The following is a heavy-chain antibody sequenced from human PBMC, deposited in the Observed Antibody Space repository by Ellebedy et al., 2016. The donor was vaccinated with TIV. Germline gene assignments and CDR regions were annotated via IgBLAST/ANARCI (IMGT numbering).Heavy chain of an antibody. V-gene: IGHV4-59*12. Sequence: MPSETLSLTCTVSGGSISSYYWSWIRQPPGKGLEWIGYIYYSGSTNYNPSLKSRVTMSVDTSKNQFSLKLSSVTAADTAVYYCARDWWGIAAAGLSGWFDPWGQGTLVTVSS. CDR2: IYYSGST. CDR3: ARDWWGIAAAGLSGWFDP. D-gene: IGHD6-13*01. CDR1: GGSISSYY. J-gene: IGHJ5*02.